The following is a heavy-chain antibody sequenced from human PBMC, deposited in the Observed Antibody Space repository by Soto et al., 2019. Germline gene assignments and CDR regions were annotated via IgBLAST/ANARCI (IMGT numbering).Heavy chain of an antibody. CDR3: AKNGRDGYTTLSFFDS. D-gene: IGHD5-12*01. CDR2: ISYDGRTE. Sequence: QVQLVESGGGVVQPGRSLRLSCAASGFTFRNYGMHWVRQAPGKGLEWVAIISYDGRTEYYADSVRGRFTISRDNSNNTLDLQMNSLRPEDTAIYSCAKNGRDGYTTLSFFDSWGQGTLVTVSS. CDR1: GFTFRNYG. V-gene: IGHV3-30*18. J-gene: IGHJ4*02.